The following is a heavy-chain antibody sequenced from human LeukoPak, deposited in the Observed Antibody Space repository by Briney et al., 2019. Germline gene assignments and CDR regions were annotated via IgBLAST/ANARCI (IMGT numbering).Heavy chain of an antibody. CDR1: GFTFSSYW. J-gene: IGHJ4*02. CDR3: AGERRGSSGYYS. D-gene: IGHD3-22*01. Sequence: GGSLRLSCAASGFTFSSYWMSWVRQAPGKGLEWVANIKQDGSDKYYVGSVKGRVTISGDNAKNSLYLQMNSLRAEDTAVYYCAGERRGSSGYYSWGQGTLVTVSS. V-gene: IGHV3-7*01. CDR2: IKQDGSDK.